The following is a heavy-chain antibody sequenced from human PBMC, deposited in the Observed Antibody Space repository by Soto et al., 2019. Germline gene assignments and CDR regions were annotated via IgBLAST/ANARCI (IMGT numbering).Heavy chain of an antibody. Sequence: SETLSLTCAVYGGSFSGYYWSWIRQPPGKGLEWIGEINHSGSTNYNPSLKSRVTISVDTSKNQFSLKLSSVTAADTAVYYCARVGYSSNWPLLFNWFDPWGQGTLVTVSS. CDR3: ARVGYSSNWPLLFNWFDP. V-gene: IGHV4-34*01. D-gene: IGHD6-13*01. J-gene: IGHJ5*02. CDR1: GGSFSGYY. CDR2: INHSGST.